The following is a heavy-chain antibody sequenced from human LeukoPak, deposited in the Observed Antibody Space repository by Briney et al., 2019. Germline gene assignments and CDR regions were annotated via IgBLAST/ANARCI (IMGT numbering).Heavy chain of an antibody. J-gene: IGHJ4*02. Sequence: PGGSLRLSCVVSGFTFSSYSMNWVRQAPGRGLEWVSSIDPTTNYIYYANSVRGRFTISRDNAKNSVYLQMNSLSAEDTAIYYCARLMTGISSYYFDFWGQGTLVTVSS. CDR2: IDPTTNYI. V-gene: IGHV3-21*01. D-gene: IGHD1-20*01. CDR3: ARLMTGISSYYFDF. CDR1: GFTFSSYS.